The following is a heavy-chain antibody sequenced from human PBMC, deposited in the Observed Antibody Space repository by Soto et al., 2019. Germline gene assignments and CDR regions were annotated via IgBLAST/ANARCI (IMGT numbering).Heavy chain of an antibody. J-gene: IGHJ4*02. CDR2: IYYSGST. Sequence: PSETLSLTCTVSGGSISSYYWSWIRQPPGKGLEWIGYIYYSGSTNYNPSLKSRVTISVDTSKNQFSLKLSSVTAADTAVYYCARTKYGSGSYYRNFDYWGQGTLVTVSS. V-gene: IGHV4-59*01. D-gene: IGHD3-10*01. CDR3: ARTKYGSGSYYRNFDY. CDR1: GGSISSYY.